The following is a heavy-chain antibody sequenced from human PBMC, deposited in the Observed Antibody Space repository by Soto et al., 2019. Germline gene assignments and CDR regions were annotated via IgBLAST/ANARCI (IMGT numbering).Heavy chain of an antibody. V-gene: IGHV3-7*01. J-gene: IGHJ5*02. Sequence: VYLVESGGGLVEPGGSLRLSCEASGIMFRSYWMSWVRQAPGEGLEWVANIKQDGSEIHYLESVEGRFTIFRDNARRLLFLQMNSLRAEDTAVYFCASYSGSYFPVGHDRWGQGTLVVVSS. CDR3: ASYSGSYFPVGHDR. CDR2: IKQDGSEI. CDR1: GIMFRSYW. D-gene: IGHD3-10*01.